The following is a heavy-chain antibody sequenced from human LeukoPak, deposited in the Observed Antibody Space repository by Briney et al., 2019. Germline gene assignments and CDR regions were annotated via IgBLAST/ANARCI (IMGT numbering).Heavy chain of an antibody. CDR2: IKSKADGGTT. J-gene: IGHJ4*02. CDR1: GFTFSNAW. CDR3: TTNITVADILFDY. V-gene: IGHV3-15*01. Sequence: NPGGSLRLSCAASGFTFSNAWMSWVRQAPGKGVEWVGRIKSKADGGTTDYAAPVKGRFIISRDDSKNTLYLQMNSLKTEDTAVYYCTTNITVADILFDYWGQGTLVTVSS. D-gene: IGHD6-19*01.